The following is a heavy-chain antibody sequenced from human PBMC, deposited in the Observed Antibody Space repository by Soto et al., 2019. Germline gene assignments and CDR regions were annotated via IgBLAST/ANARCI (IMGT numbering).Heavy chain of an antibody. Sequence: ASVKVSCKASGYTFTSYGISWVRQAPGQGLEWMGWISAYNGNTNYAQKLQGRVTMTTDTSTSTAYMELRSLRSDDTAVYYCARPVSRGWYVPAFDIWGQGTMVTVS. CDR1: GYTFTSYG. CDR2: ISAYNGNT. CDR3: ARPVSRGWYVPAFDI. D-gene: IGHD6-19*01. J-gene: IGHJ3*02. V-gene: IGHV1-18*01.